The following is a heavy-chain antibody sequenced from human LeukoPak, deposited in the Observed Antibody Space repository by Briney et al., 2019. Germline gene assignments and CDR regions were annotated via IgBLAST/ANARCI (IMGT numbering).Heavy chain of an antibody. CDR2: INHSGST. Sequence: PSETLSLTCTVSGGSISSYYWSCIRQPPGKGLEWIGEINHSGSTNYNPSLKSRVTISIDTSQNQFSLKLSSVTAADTAVYYCGKGYYGMDVWGQGTTVIVSS. J-gene: IGHJ6*02. CDR3: GKGYYGMDV. V-gene: IGHV4-34*01. CDR1: GGSISSYY.